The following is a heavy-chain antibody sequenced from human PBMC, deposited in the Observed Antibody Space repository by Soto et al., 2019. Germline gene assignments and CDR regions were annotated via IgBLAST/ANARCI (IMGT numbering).Heavy chain of an antibody. CDR2: ISGSGGST. J-gene: IGHJ6*02. CDR1: GFTFSSYA. CDR3: AKGGCSGGSCYPYYYYGMDV. D-gene: IGHD2-15*01. V-gene: IGHV3-23*01. Sequence: GGSLRLCCAASGFTFSSYAMSWVRQAPGKGLEWVSAISGSGGSTYYADSVKGRFTISRDNSKNTLYLQMNSLRAEDTAVYYCAKGGCSGGSCYPYYYYGMDVWGQGTTVTVSS.